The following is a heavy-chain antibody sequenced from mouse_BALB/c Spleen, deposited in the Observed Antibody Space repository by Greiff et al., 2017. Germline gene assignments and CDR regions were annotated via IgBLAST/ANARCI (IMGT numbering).Heavy chain of an antibody. J-gene: IGHJ3*01. CDR1: GFNIKDTY. Sequence: EVQRVESGAELVKPGASVKLSCTASGFNIKDTYMHWVKQRPEQGLEWIGRIDPANGNTKYDPKFQGKATITADTSSNTAYLQLNSLTSEDTAVYYCARDYYYGYGFAYWGQGTLVTVSA. V-gene: IGHV14-3*02. CDR2: IDPANGNT. D-gene: IGHD1-2*01. CDR3: ARDYYYGYGFAY.